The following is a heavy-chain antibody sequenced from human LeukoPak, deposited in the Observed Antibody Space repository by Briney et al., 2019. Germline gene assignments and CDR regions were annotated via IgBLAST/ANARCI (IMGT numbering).Heavy chain of an antibody. V-gene: IGHV3-33*01. CDR1: GFTFSSYG. D-gene: IGHD1-26*01. CDR3: ARARGWEPNYYYYYMDV. CDR2: IWYDGSNK. Sequence: GGSLRLSCAASGFTFSSYGMHWVRQAPGKGLEWVAVIWYDGSNKYYADSVKGRFTISRDNSKNTLYLQMNSLRAEDTAVYYCARARGWEPNYYYYYMDVWGKGTTVTVSS. J-gene: IGHJ6*03.